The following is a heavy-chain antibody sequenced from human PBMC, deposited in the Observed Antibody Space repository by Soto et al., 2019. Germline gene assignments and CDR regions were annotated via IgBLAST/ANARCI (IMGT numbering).Heavy chain of an antibody. J-gene: IGHJ4*02. D-gene: IGHD1-26*01. CDR3: VTDSNSRVVGVTLFDD. V-gene: IGHV4-31*03. CDR1: RGSISSGGYY. CDR2: ISYSGST. Sequence: PSETLSLTCTVSRGSISSGGYYWSWIRQHPGTDMEWIGHISYSGSTYYNTSLKSRVTISVDTSRNQFSLIVNSVTAADTAEYYCVTDSNSRVVGVTLFDDWGQGTQVTVSS.